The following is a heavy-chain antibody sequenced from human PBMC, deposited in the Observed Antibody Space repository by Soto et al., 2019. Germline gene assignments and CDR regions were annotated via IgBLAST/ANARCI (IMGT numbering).Heavy chain of an antibody. D-gene: IGHD3-10*01. CDR1: GYTLTELS. Sequence: EASVKVSCKVSGYTLTELSMHWVRQAPGKGLEWMGGFDPEDGETIYAQKFQGRVTMTEDTSTDTAYMELSSLRSEDTAVYYCATDGDYGSGSYSDYWGQGTLVTVSS. V-gene: IGHV1-24*01. CDR2: FDPEDGET. CDR3: ATDGDYGSGSYSDY. J-gene: IGHJ4*02.